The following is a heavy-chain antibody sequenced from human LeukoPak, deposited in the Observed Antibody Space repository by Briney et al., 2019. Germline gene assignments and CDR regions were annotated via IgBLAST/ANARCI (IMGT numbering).Heavy chain of an antibody. V-gene: IGHV3-23*01. CDR3: AKDRIGLYYYGSGSYWDAFDI. D-gene: IGHD3-10*01. CDR1: GFTFSSYG. J-gene: IGHJ3*02. CDR2: ISGSGGST. Sequence: KPGGSLRLSCAASGFTFSSYGMSWVRQAPGKGLEWVSAISGSGGSTYYADSVKGRFTISRDNSKNTLYLQMNSLRAEDTAVYYCAKDRIGLYYYGSGSYWDAFDIWGQGTMVTVSS.